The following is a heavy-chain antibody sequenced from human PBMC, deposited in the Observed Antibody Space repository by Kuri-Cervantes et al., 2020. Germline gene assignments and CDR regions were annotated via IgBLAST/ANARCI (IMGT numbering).Heavy chain of an antibody. CDR1: GFTFSSYS. J-gene: IGHJ4*02. V-gene: IGHV3-48*02. CDR2: ISSSSSTI. CDR3: ARDHSDYYDSSGYYRHVDY. D-gene: IGHD3-22*01. Sequence: GGSLRLSCAASGFTFSSYSMNWVRQAPGKGLEWVSYISSSSSTIYYADSVKGRFTISRDNAKNSLYLQMNSLRDEDTAVYYCARDHSDYYDSSGYYRHVDYWGQGTLVTVSS.